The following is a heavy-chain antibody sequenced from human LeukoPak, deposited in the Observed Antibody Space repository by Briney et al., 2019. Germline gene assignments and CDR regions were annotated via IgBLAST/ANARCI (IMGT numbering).Heavy chain of an antibody. Sequence: GGSLRLSCAASGFTFSSYAMHWARQAPGKGLEYVSAISSNGGSTYYANSVKGRFTISRDNSKNTLYLQMGSLRAEDMAVYYCARASIAALDYWGQGTLVTVSS. CDR2: ISSNGGST. D-gene: IGHD6-6*01. CDR1: GFTFSSYA. CDR3: ARASIAALDY. J-gene: IGHJ4*02. V-gene: IGHV3-64*01.